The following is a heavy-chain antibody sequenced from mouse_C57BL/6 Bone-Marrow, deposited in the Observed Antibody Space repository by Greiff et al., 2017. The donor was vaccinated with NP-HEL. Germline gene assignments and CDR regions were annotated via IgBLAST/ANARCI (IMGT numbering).Heavy chain of an antibody. D-gene: IGHD2-1*01. Sequence: DVQLQESGPVLVKPGASVKMSCKASGYTFTDYYMNWVKQSHGKSLEWIGVINPYNGGTSYNQKFKGKATLTVDKSSSTAYMELNSLTSEDSAVYYCAGNLAWFAYWGQGTLVTVSA. V-gene: IGHV1-19*01. CDR3: AGNLAWFAY. CDR1: GYTFTDYY. J-gene: IGHJ3*01. CDR2: INPYNGGT.